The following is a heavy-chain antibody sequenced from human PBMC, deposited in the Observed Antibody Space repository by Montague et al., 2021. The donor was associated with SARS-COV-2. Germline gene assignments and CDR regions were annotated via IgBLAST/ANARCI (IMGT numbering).Heavy chain of an antibody. CDR1: GGSISSSSYY. Sequence: SETLSLTCTVSGGSISSSSYYWGWIRQPPGKGLEWIGSIYYSGSTYYNPSLKNRVTISVDTSKNQFSLKLSSVTAADTAVYYCARPLNLYYYGSGSYSSWFDPWGQGTLVTVSS. D-gene: IGHD3-10*01. CDR3: ARPLNLYYYGSGSYSSWFDP. CDR2: IYYSGST. V-gene: IGHV4-39*01. J-gene: IGHJ5*02.